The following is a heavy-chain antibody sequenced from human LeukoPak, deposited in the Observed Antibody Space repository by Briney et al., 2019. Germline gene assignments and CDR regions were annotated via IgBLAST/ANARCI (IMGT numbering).Heavy chain of an antibody. Sequence: SETLSLTCAVSGYSISSGYYWGWIRQPPGKGLEWVGSIYHSGSTVYSPSLKSRVTISVDTSKNQFSLRLSSVTAADTAVYYCARNISLGRDTTMVTVFDYWGQGTLVTLSS. D-gene: IGHD5-18*01. CDR1: GYSISSGYY. J-gene: IGHJ4*02. CDR3: ARNISLGRDTTMVTVFDY. V-gene: IGHV4-38-2*01. CDR2: IYHSGST.